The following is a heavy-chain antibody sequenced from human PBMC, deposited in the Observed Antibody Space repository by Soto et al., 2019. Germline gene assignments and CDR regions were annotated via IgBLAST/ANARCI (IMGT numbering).Heavy chain of an antibody. CDR2: INHSGST. J-gene: IGHJ6*03. D-gene: IGHD6-6*01. CDR1: GGSFSGYY. CDR3: ARKGNSSSSGQGSYYYYYMDG. V-gene: IGHV4-34*01. Sequence: SETLSLTCAVYGGSFSGYYWSWIRQPPGKGLEWIGEINHSGSTNYNPSLKSRVTISVDTSKNQFSLKLSSVTAADTAVYYCARKGNSSSSGQGSYYYYYMDGWGKGTTVTVSS.